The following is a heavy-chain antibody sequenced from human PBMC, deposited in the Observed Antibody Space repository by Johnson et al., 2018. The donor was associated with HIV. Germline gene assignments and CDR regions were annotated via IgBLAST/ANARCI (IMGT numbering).Heavy chain of an antibody. CDR3: AKDYSSILSAFDI. D-gene: IGHD6-13*01. CDR2: ISYDGSNK. CDR1: GFTFSGYG. V-gene: IGHV3-30*18. J-gene: IGHJ3*02. Sequence: QVQLVESGGGEVQPGRSLRLSCAASGFTFSGYGMHWVRQAPGKGLEWVAVISYDGSNKYYADSVKGRFTISRDNSKNTLYLQMNSLIAEDTAVYYCAKDYSSILSAFDIWGQGTMVTVSS.